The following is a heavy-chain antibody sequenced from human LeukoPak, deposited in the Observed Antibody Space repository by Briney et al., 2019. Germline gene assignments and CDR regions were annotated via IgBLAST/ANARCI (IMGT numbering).Heavy chain of an antibody. CDR3: ASTETYYDILTGYSPGDYFDY. CDR2: ISSSSSYI. Sequence: GGSLRLSCAASGFTFSSYSMNWVRQAPGKGLEWVSSISSSSSYIYYADSVKGRFTISRDNAKNSLYLQTNSLRAEDTAVYYCASTETYYDILTGYSPGDYFDYWGQGTLVTVSS. CDR1: GFTFSSYS. D-gene: IGHD3-9*01. V-gene: IGHV3-21*01. J-gene: IGHJ4*02.